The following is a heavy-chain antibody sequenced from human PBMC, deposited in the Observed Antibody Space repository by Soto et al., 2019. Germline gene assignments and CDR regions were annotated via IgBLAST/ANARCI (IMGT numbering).Heavy chain of an antibody. CDR3: ATDSHYYDLLTFDH. D-gene: IGHD3-22*01. CDR1: GYTLTELS. J-gene: IGHJ4*02. Sequence: ASVKVSCKVSGYTLTELSMHWVLQAPGEGLEWMGGFDPEDGETIYAQKFQGRVTMTEDTSTDKAYMELSSLRSEDTAVYYCATDSHYYDLLTFDHWGPGTLVTVSS. CDR2: FDPEDGET. V-gene: IGHV1-24*01.